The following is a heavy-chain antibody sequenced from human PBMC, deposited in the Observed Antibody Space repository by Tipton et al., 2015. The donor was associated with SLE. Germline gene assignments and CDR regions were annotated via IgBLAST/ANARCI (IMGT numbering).Heavy chain of an antibody. V-gene: IGHV4-39*01. CDR1: GGSIYSSDLY. CDR3: GRLGGGNGYDPFFDY. D-gene: IGHD5-12*01. CDR2: VHYSGPT. Sequence: TLSLTCPVSGGSIYSSDLYWGWVRQPPGKGMEWMGSVHYSGPTYYNPSLKSRDSISANTSRDQLFLRLNSVTAAAPAVYYCGRLGGGNGYDPFFDYWGQGTLVTVSS. J-gene: IGHJ4*02.